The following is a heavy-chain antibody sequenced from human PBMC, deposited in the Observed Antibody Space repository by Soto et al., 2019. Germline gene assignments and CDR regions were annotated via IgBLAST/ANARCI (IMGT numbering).Heavy chain of an antibody. CDR3: VKFRGRAYHYYYTDV. CDR1: GFTFSTYG. D-gene: IGHD3-16*01. CDR2: YGGSGGST. V-gene: IGHV3-23*01. Sequence: DVQLLESGGGLVQRGGSLRLSCAASGFTFSTYGMTWVRQAPGKGLEWVSYGGSGGSTYYADSVKGRFTISRDNSKNTLYLQMNSLRAEDTAVYYCVKFRGRAYHYYYTDVWGNGTTVTVSS. J-gene: IGHJ6*03.